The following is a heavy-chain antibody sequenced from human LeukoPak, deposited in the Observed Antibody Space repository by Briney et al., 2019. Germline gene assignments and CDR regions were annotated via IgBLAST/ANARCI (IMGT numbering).Heavy chain of an antibody. J-gene: IGHJ4*02. Sequence: PGGSLRLSCAASGFTFSSYAMHWVRQAPGKGLEWVAVISYDGSNKYYADSVKGRFTISRGNSKNTLYLQMNSLRAEDTAVYYCARTYYYDSSGYYYSAGIDYWGQGTLVTVSS. V-gene: IGHV3-30-3*01. D-gene: IGHD3-22*01. CDR1: GFTFSSYA. CDR2: ISYDGSNK. CDR3: ARTYYYDSSGYYYSAGIDY.